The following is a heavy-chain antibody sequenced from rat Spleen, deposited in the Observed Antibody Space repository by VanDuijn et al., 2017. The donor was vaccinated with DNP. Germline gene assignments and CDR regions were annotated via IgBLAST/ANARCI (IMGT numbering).Heavy chain of an antibody. CDR1: GFTFSSSW. D-gene: IGHD4-3*01. CDR2: INPDGGTT. V-gene: IGHV5-58*01. Sequence: EVQLVETGGGLVQPGRSLKLSCVASGFTFSSSWMYWIRQAPGKGLEWVAAINPDGGTTYHPDSVRGRFTFSRDNAEDTVYLQMDSLRSEDTATYYCATLIRGHWFAYWGQGTLVTVSS. J-gene: IGHJ3*01. CDR3: ATLIRGHWFAY.